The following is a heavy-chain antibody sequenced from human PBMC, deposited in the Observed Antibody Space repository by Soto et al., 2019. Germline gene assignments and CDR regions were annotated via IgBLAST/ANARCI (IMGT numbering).Heavy chain of an antibody. Sequence: GESLKISCKGSGYSFTSYWIGWVRQIPGKGLEWMGIIYPGDSDTRYSPSFQGQVTISADKSISAAYLQWSSLKASDTAMYYCARCDYYDTQWWFDPWGQGTLITVSS. J-gene: IGHJ5*02. CDR1: GYSFTSYW. V-gene: IGHV5-51*01. D-gene: IGHD3-22*01. CDR3: ARCDYYDTQWWFDP. CDR2: IYPGDSDT.